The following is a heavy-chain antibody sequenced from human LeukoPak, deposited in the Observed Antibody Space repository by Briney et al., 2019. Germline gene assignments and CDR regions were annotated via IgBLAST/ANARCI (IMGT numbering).Heavy chain of an antibody. V-gene: IGHV3-9*01. CDR2: ISWNSGSI. Sequence: GGSLRLSCAASGFTFDDYAMHWVRQAPGKGLEGVSGISWNSGSIGYADSVKGRFTISRDNAKNSLYLQMNSLRAEDTALYYCAKDMEADILTGSHDAFDIWGQGTMVTVSS. D-gene: IGHD3-9*01. CDR1: GFTFDDYA. CDR3: AKDMEADILTGSHDAFDI. J-gene: IGHJ3*02.